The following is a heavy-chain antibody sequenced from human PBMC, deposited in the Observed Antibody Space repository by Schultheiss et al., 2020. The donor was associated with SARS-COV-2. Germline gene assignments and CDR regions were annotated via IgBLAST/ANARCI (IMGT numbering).Heavy chain of an antibody. J-gene: IGHJ4*02. D-gene: IGHD6-13*01. CDR3: AKDASHSIAAAGTDFDY. CDR2: IKSKTDGGTT. V-gene: IGHV3-15*05. Sequence: GGSLRLSCAASGFTFSNAWMSWVRQAPGKGLEWVGRIKSKTDGGTTDYAAPVKGRFTISRDNSKNTLYLQMNSLRAEDTALYYCAKDASHSIAAAGTDFDYWGQGTLVTVSS. CDR1: GFTFSNAW.